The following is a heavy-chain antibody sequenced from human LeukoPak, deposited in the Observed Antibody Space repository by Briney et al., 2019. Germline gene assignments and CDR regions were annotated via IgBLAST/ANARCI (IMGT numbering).Heavy chain of an antibody. CDR2: ISAYNGNT. Sequence: GASVKVSCKASGYTFTSYGISWVRQAPGQGLEWMGWISAYNGNTNYAQKLQGRVTMTTDTSTSTAYMELRSLRSDDTAVYYCARGYYDFWSGYSDFDYWGQGTLVTVSS. D-gene: IGHD3-3*01. V-gene: IGHV1-18*01. CDR1: GYTFTSYG. CDR3: ARGYYDFWSGYSDFDY. J-gene: IGHJ4*02.